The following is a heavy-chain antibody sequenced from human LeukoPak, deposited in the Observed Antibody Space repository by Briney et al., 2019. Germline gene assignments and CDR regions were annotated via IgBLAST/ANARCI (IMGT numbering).Heavy chain of an antibody. Sequence: PSETLSLTCAVYGGSFSVYYWSWIRQPPGKGLEWIGEINHSGSTNYNPSLKSRVTISVDTSKNQFSLKLSSVTAADTAVYYCARVRKQLVRGGYNWFDPWGQGTLVTVSS. D-gene: IGHD6-6*01. CDR3: ARVRKQLVRGGYNWFDP. CDR1: GGSFSVYY. CDR2: INHSGST. V-gene: IGHV4-34*01. J-gene: IGHJ5*02.